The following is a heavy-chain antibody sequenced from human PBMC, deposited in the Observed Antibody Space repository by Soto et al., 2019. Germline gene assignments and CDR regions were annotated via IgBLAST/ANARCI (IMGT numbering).Heavy chain of an antibody. V-gene: IGHV4-31*03. J-gene: IGHJ5*02. CDR2: IYYSGST. CDR3: ARDLGGTRNNWFDP. Sequence: QVQLQESGPGLVKPSQTLSLTCTVSGGSISSGGYYWCWIRQHPGKGLEWIGYIYYSGSTYYNPSLKSRVTISVDTSKNQFSLKLSSVTAADTAVYYCARDLGGTRNNWFDPWGQGTLVTVSS. CDR1: GGSISSGGYY. D-gene: IGHD2-15*01.